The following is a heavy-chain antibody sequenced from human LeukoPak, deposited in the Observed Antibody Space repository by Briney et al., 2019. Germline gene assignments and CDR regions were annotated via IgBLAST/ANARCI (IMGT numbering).Heavy chain of an antibody. CDR1: GFTFSSYG. V-gene: IGHV3-30*03. D-gene: IGHD3-10*01. J-gene: IGHJ4*02. Sequence: GGSLRLSCAASGFTFSSYGMHWVRQAPGKGLEWVAVISYDGSNKYYADSVKGRFTISRDNSKNTLYLQMNSLRAEDTAVYYCAREESGELAPSYFDYWGQGTLVTVSS. CDR2: ISYDGSNK. CDR3: AREESGELAPSYFDY.